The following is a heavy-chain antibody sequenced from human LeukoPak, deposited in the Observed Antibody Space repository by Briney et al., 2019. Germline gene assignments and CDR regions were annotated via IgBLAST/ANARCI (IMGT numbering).Heavy chain of an antibody. CDR1: GGSISSGSYY. D-gene: IGHD3-22*01. V-gene: IGHV4-61*02. Sequence: PSETLSLTXTVSGGSISSGSYYWSWIRQPAGEGLEWIGRIYTSGSTNYNPSLKSRVTISVDTSKNQFSLKLSSVTAADTAVYYCARAGKYYYDSSGSFDYWGQGTLVTVSS. CDR2: IYTSGST. J-gene: IGHJ4*02. CDR3: ARAGKYYYDSSGSFDY.